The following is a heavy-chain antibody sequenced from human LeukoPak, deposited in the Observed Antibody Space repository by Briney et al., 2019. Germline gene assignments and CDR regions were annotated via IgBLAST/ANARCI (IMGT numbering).Heavy chain of an antibody. CDR3: ARLGYDFLSGYPSYYMDV. Sequence: GESLKISCQASEYTFSTYWIGWVRQMPGKGLEWMGIIYPGNSDTRYSPSFQGHVTISADKTISTAYLQWNSLRASDTAMYYCARLGYDFLSGYPSYYMDVWGKGTTVTISS. CDR2: IYPGNSDT. V-gene: IGHV5-51*01. CDR1: EYTFSTYW. J-gene: IGHJ6*03. D-gene: IGHD3-3*01.